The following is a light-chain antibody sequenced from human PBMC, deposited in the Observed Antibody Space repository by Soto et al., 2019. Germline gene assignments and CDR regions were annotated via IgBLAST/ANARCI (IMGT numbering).Light chain of an antibody. CDR2: GAS. V-gene: IGKV3D-20*02. J-gene: IGKJ2*01. CDR1: QSVSSNY. Sequence: EIVLTQSPGTLSLSPGERATLSCRASQSVSSNYLAWYQQKPGQAPKLLIYGASSGATGIPDRFSGSGSGTDFTLTISSLEAEDSAVYYCQQRSNRPPEFTFGQGTKVDIK. CDR3: QQRSNRPPEFT.